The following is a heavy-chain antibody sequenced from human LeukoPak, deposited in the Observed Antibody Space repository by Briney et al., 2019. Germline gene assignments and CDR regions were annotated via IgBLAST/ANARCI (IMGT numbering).Heavy chain of an antibody. CDR3: ARVASSGPRTWFDP. Sequence: SETLSLTCAVSGYSISSGYYWGWLRQPPGKGLEWIGSIYHSGSTYYNPSLKSRVTISVDTSKNQFSLKLSSVTAADTAVYYCARVASSGPRTWFDPWGQGTLVTVSS. CDR1: GYSISSGYY. J-gene: IGHJ5*02. CDR2: IYHSGST. V-gene: IGHV4-38-2*01. D-gene: IGHD6-19*01.